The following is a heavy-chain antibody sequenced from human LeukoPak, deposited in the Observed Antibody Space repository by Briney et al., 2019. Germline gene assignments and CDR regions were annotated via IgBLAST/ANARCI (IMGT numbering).Heavy chain of an antibody. CDR3: ARLGRSLRFFDGNNYAVDV. V-gene: IGHV3-13*04. CDR2: IGIIGDT. CDR1: GFIFSNYD. Sequence: GGSLRLSCVASGFIFSNYDMHWVRQATGKGLEWVSAIGIIGDTFYPDSLKGRFNISRENAKNSLYLEMNNVRAGDTAVYYCARLGRSLRFFDGNNYAVDVWGPGTTVTVSS. D-gene: IGHD3-9*01. J-gene: IGHJ6*02.